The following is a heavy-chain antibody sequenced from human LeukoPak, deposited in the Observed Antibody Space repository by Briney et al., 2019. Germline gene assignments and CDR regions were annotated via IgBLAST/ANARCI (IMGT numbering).Heavy chain of an antibody. CDR1: GYPFTAGA. CDR2: ISAYNGNT. J-gene: IGHJ4*02. Sequence: VSVKVSCKVSGYPFTAGAFSWVRQAPGQGLEWMGWISAYNGNTNYAQKLQGRVTMTTDTSTSTAYMELRSLRSDDTAVYYCARDRNRYYDILTGYPHLDYWGQGTLVTVSS. CDR3: ARDRNRYYDILTGYPHLDY. V-gene: IGHV1-18*01. D-gene: IGHD3-9*01.